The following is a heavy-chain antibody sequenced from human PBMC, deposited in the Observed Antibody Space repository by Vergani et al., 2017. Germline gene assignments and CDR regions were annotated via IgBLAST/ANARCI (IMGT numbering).Heavy chain of an antibody. CDR1: GGTFSSYA. J-gene: IGHJ6*03. CDR3: ARGPLYYDFGSGYQTYYAYMDV. V-gene: IGHV1-69*01. Sequence: QVQLVQSGAEVKKPGSSVKVSCKASGGTFSSYAIAWVRQAPGQGLEWMGGIIPIFGTANYAQKFQGRVTITAGESTSTAYMELSSLRSEDTAVYYCARGPLYYDFGSGYQTYYAYMDVWGKGTTVTVSS. D-gene: IGHD3-3*01. CDR2: IIPIFGTA.